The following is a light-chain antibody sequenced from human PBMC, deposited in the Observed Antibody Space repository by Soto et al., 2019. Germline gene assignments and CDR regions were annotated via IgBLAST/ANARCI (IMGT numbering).Light chain of an antibody. Sequence: EIVLTQSPDTLSLSPGERATLSCRASQSVSSTCLAWYQQKPGQAPRLLIYRASSRATGIPDRFSGSGSGTDFTLTISRLEPEDFAVYYCQQYESSPLTFGGGTKVEIK. V-gene: IGKV3-20*01. CDR1: QSVSSTC. CDR3: QQYESSPLT. CDR2: RAS. J-gene: IGKJ4*01.